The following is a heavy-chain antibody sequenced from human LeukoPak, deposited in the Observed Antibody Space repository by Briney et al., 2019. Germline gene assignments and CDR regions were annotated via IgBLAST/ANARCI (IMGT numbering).Heavy chain of an antibody. V-gene: IGHV3-21*01. CDR2: ISSSSSYI. D-gene: IGHD6-13*01. Sequence: PGGSLRVSCAASGFTFSSYSMNWVRQAPGKGLEWVSSISSSSSYIYYADSVQGRFTISRDNAKNSLYLQMNSLRAEDTAVYYCARGRDRSSWLIDIWGQGTMVTVSS. CDR1: GFTFSSYS. J-gene: IGHJ3*02. CDR3: ARGRDRSSWLIDI.